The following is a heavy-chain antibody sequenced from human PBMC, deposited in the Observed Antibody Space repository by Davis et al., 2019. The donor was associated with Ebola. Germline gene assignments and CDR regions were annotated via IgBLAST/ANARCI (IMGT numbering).Heavy chain of an antibody. Sequence: GESLKISCAASGFTFSTFGMNWVRQAPGKGLEWVSFISSSDAHIYYADSVKGRFTVSRDNAKNSLYLQMNSLRAEDTAVYYCVGVDSSAPDGLDLWGQGTMVTVSS. CDR3: VGVDSSAPDGLDL. J-gene: IGHJ3*01. CDR1: GFTFSTFG. V-gene: IGHV3-21*01. CDR2: ISSSDAHI. D-gene: IGHD3-22*01.